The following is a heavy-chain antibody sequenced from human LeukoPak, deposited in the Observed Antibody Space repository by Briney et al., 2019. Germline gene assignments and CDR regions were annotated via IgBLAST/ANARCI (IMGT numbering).Heavy chain of an antibody. CDR2: ITGSGGST. D-gene: IGHD3-10*01. CDR3: AKSGSGSYLYYFDY. V-gene: IGHV3-23*01. Sequence: PGGSLRLSCAASGFTFRRYAMSWVRQAPGKGLEWVSAITGSGGSTNYADSVKARFTISTDNSKNTLYLQMTTLRAEDTAVYYCAKSGSGSYLYYFDYWGQGTLVTVSS. CDR1: GFTFRRYA. J-gene: IGHJ4*02.